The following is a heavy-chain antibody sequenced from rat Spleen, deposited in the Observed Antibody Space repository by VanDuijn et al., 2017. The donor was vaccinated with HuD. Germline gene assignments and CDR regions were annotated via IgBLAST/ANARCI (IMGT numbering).Heavy chain of an antibody. V-gene: IGHV5-25*01. CDR3: ARGADY. CDR1: GFSFSSFP. J-gene: IGHJ2*01. CDR2: ISSGGGNT. Sequence: EVQLVESGGGLVQPGRSLKLSCAASGFSFSSFPMAWVRQAPKKGLEWVATISSGGGNTYYRDAVKGRFTISRDNAKSSLYLQMDSLRSEDTASYYCARGADYWGQGVMVTVSS.